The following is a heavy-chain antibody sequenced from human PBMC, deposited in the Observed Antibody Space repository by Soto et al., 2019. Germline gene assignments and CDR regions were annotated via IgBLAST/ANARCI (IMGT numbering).Heavy chain of an antibody. J-gene: IGHJ4*02. D-gene: IGHD6-19*01. V-gene: IGHV6-1*01. CDR1: GDSVSSNSAA. Sequence: QSQTLSLTCAISGDSVSSNSAAWNWIRQSPSRGLEWLGRTYYRSKWYNDYAVSVKSRITINPDTSKNQFSLQLNSVTPEDTAVYYCARDITYTSHSSGWYYFDYWGQGTLVTVSS. CDR3: ARDITYTSHSSGWYYFDY. CDR2: TYYRSKWYN.